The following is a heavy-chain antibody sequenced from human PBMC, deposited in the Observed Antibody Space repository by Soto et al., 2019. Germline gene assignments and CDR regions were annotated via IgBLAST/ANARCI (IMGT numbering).Heavy chain of an antibody. J-gene: IGHJ6*02. CDR1: GYSFTIYG. Sequence: QVQLVQSRGEVKKPGASVKVSCKTSGYSFTIYGISWVRQAPGQGLEWMGWISGYNGNTNYAQKLKGRLTMTTDTSTSTAYMELRSLTSDDTAVYYCAREGPAPYYYYGMDVWGQGSTVTVSS. CDR2: ISGYNGNT. CDR3: AREGPAPYYYYGMDV. V-gene: IGHV1-18*01.